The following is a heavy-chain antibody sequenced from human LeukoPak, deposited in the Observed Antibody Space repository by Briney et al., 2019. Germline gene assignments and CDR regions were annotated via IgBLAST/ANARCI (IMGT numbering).Heavy chain of an antibody. CDR3: ATVKYYYYYYGMDV. D-gene: IGHD4-17*01. Sequence: GGSLRLSCAASGFTVSSNYMSWVRQAPGKGLEWVSVIYSGGSTYYADSVKGRFTISRDNSKNTLYLQMNSLRAEDTAVYYCATVKYYYYYYGMDVWGQGTTVTVSS. V-gene: IGHV3-66*01. CDR1: GFTVSSNY. J-gene: IGHJ6*02. CDR2: IYSGGST.